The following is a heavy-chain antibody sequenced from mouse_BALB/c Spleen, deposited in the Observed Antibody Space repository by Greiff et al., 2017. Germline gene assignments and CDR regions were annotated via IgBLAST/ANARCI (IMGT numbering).Heavy chain of an antibody. CDR2: ISYSGST. Sequence: EVKLLESGPGLVKPSQSLSLTCTVTGYSITSDYAWNWIRQFPGNKLEWMGYISYSGSTSYNPSLKSRISITRDTSKNQFFLQLNSVTTEDTATYYCAREALYYYGSSYRAYWGQGTLVTVSA. CDR3: AREALYYYGSSYRAY. CDR1: GYSITSDYA. D-gene: IGHD1-1*01. V-gene: IGHV3-2*02. J-gene: IGHJ3*01.